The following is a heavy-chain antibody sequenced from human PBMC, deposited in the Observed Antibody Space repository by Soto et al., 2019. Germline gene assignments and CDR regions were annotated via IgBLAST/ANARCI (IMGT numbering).Heavy chain of an antibody. CDR1: GYTFTNYG. CDR2: INVYNGKT. CDR3: ARGPHPPSFHH. V-gene: IGHV1-18*01. J-gene: IGHJ1*01. Sequence: QVQLVQSGGEVAKPGASVKVSCKASGYTFTNYGINWVRQAPGLGLEWMGWINVYNGKTNYAQKFQARVTMTTDTSPNSLYMELRTLISDDPAVYYCARGPHPPSFHHWAQATLFIVPS.